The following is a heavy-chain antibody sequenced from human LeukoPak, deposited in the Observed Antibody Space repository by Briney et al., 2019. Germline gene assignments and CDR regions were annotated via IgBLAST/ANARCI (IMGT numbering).Heavy chain of an antibody. CDR1: GYTFSSYG. CDR3: AKDGRFVSRWYFDL. Sequence: GGSLRLSCAASGYTFSSYGMSWVRQAPGQGLEWVSTISIISGSTYYADSVKGRFTISRDTSKNTLYLQMNSLRAEDTAVYYCAKDGRFVSRWYFDLWGRGTLVIVSS. J-gene: IGHJ2*01. CDR2: ISIISGST. D-gene: IGHD3-10*01. V-gene: IGHV3-23*01.